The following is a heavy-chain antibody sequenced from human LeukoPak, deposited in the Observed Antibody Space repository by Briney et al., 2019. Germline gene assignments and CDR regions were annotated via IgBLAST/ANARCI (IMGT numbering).Heavy chain of an antibody. CDR3: AKPYSSSWYVFY. D-gene: IGHD6-13*01. CDR2: INGDGRNI. V-gene: IGHV3-74*01. CDR1: GFTFSSYW. Sequence: GGSLRLSCVASGFTFSSYWMHWVRQDPRKGLVGVSRINGDGRNINYADSVRGRFTISRDNAKNTLYLQMNSLRAEDTAVYYCAKPYSSSWYVFYWGQGTLVTVSS. J-gene: IGHJ4*02.